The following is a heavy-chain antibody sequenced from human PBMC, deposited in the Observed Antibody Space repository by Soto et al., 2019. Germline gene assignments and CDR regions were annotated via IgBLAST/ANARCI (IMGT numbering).Heavy chain of an antibody. CDR1: GYTFTGYY. D-gene: IGHD3-3*01. CDR2: LNPNSGGT. CDR3: ARGRDYDFWSGYYGY. Sequence: ASVKVSCKASGYTFTGYYMHWVRQAPVQGLEWMGWLNPNSGGTNYAQKFQGRVTMTRDTSISTAYMELSRLRSDDTAVYYCARGRDYDFWSGYYGYWAQGTLVTVSS. J-gene: IGHJ4*02. V-gene: IGHV1-2*02.